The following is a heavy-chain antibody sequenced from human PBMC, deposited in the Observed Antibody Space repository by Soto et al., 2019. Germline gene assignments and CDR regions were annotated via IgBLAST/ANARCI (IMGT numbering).Heavy chain of an antibody. J-gene: IGHJ4*02. V-gene: IGHV3-23*01. CDR1: GFTFINFA. CDR3: AKFGASGSYFQFDY. D-gene: IGHD3-10*01. CDR2: ISGSGGTT. Sequence: EVQLLDSGGGLVQPGGSLRLSCAASGFTFINFAMSWVRQSPGKGLEWVSAISGSGGTTWYADSVRARFTTSRDNSNNTLYLQMNSLRAEDTAVYYCAKFGASGSYFQFDYWGQGIVVTVSS.